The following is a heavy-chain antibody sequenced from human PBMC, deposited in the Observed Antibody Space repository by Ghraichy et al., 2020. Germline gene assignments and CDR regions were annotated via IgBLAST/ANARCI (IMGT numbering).Heavy chain of an antibody. V-gene: IGHV3-21*01. CDR1: GFTFSSYS. CDR2: ISSSSSYI. CDR3: ASVLPTDY. D-gene: IGHD3-10*01. J-gene: IGHJ4*02. Sequence: LSLTCAASGFTFSSYSMNWVRQAPGKGLEWVSSISSSSSYIYYADSVKGRFTISRDNAKNSLYLQMNSLRAEDTAVYYCASVLPTDYWGQGTLVTVSS.